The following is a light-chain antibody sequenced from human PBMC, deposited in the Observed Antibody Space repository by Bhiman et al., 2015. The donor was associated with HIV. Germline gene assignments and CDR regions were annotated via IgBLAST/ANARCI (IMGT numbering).Light chain of an antibody. CDR2: GNS. CDR1: SSNIGAGYD. Sequence: QSLLTQPPSVSAAPGQKVTISCTGSSSNIGAGYDVHWYQQLPGTAPKLLIYGNSNRPSGVPDRFSGSKSGTSASLAIAGLQAEDEAVYYCQSYDSSLSGSWVFGGGTKLTVL. J-gene: IGLJ3*02. V-gene: IGLV1-40*01. CDR3: QSYDSSLSGSWV.